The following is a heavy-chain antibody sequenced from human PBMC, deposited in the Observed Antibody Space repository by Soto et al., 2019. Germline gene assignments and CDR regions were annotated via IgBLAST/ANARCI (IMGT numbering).Heavy chain of an antibody. J-gene: IGHJ4*02. CDR3: ARASGDGSGWYPDY. CDR1: GGTFSSDA. V-gene: IGHV1-69*13. Sequence: SVKVSCKASGGTFSSDAVSWVRQAPGQGLEWMGGLIPILGTTHYAQKFQGRVTITADESTNTAYMELNSLRSDDTAVYYCARASGDGSGWYPDYRGQGTMGTVSS. CDR2: LIPILGTT. D-gene: IGHD6-19*01.